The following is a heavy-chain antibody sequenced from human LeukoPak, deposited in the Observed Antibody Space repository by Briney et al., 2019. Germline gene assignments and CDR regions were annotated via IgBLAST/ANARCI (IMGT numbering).Heavy chain of an antibody. Sequence: SQTLSLTCTVSGGSISSGDYYWSWIRQPPGKGLEWIGYIYYSGSTYYNPSLKSRVTISVDMSKNQFSLKLSSVTAADTAVYYCAREPTYDFWSGYPFDYWGQGTLVTVSS. CDR1: GGSISSGDYY. V-gene: IGHV4-30-4*08. J-gene: IGHJ4*02. CDR3: AREPTYDFWSGYPFDY. CDR2: IYYSGST. D-gene: IGHD3/OR15-3a*01.